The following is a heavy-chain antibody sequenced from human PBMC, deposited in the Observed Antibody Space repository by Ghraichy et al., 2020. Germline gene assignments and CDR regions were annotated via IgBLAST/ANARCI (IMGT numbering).Heavy chain of an antibody. D-gene: IGHD6-13*01. J-gene: IGHJ4*02. Sequence: GGSLRLSCAASGFTFSSYGMHWVRQAPGKGLEWVAFIRYDGSNKYYADSVKDRFTISRDNSKNTLYLQMNSLRAEDTAVYYCAKDQGAAAGFYFDYWGQGTLVTVSS. CDR1: GFTFSSYG. CDR2: IRYDGSNK. CDR3: AKDQGAAAGFYFDY. V-gene: IGHV3-30*02.